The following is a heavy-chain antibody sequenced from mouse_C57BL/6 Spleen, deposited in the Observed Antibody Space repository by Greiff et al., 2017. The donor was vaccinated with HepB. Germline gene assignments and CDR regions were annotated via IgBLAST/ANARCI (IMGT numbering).Heavy chain of an antibody. Sequence: EVQLQQSGPELVKPGASVKISCKASGYTFTDYYMNWVKQSHGKSLEWIGDINPNNGGTSYNQKFKGKATLTVDKSSSTAYMELRSLTSEDSAVYYCASNYVGYYYAMDYWGQGTSVTVSS. CDR2: INPNNGGT. V-gene: IGHV1-26*01. D-gene: IGHD2-1*01. CDR3: ASNYVGYYYAMDY. J-gene: IGHJ4*01. CDR1: GYTFTDYY.